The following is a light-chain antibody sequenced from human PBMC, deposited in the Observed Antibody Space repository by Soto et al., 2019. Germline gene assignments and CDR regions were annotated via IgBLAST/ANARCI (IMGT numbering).Light chain of an antibody. J-gene: IGLJ1*01. CDR1: SSDVGDYNY. V-gene: IGLV2-14*03. Sequence: QSVLTQPASVSGSPGQSITISCIGTSSDVGDYNYVSWYQQHPGKAHKLVIYDVTTRPSGVSNRLSGSKSGNTASLTISGLQAEDEAEYYCSSYTTSSTRVFGTGTKVTVL. CDR2: DVT. CDR3: SSYTTSSTRV.